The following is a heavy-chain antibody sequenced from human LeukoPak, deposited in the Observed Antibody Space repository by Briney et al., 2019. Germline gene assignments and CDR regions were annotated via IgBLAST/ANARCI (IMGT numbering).Heavy chain of an antibody. D-gene: IGHD5-18*01. CDR3: AAQYSYGPDY. V-gene: IGHV4-59*01. CDR1: GGSIRHYY. Sequence: PSETLSLTCTVSGGSIRHYYWTWMRQPPGKGLEWIGYIDYSGSTNCSPSLKSRVTISVDSSNNQFSLKLNSVTAADTAVYYCAAQYSYGPDYWGQGTLVTVSS. J-gene: IGHJ4*02. CDR2: IDYSGST.